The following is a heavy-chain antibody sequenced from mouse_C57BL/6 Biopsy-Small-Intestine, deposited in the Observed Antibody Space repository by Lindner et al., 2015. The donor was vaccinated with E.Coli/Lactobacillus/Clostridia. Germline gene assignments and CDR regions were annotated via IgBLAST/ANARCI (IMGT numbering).Heavy chain of an antibody. J-gene: IGHJ4*01. V-gene: IGHV1-18*01. CDR2: INPNTGGT. Sequence: SVKVSCKASGYTFTAYYIHWVRQAPGQGLEWMGRINPNTGGTNFAQRFQGRVTLTTVTSISTAYMEVTSLRSDDTAVYYCARQRGISEDHWGQGTLVTVSS. CDR3: ARQRGISEDH. D-gene: IGHD1-3*01. CDR1: GYTFTAYY.